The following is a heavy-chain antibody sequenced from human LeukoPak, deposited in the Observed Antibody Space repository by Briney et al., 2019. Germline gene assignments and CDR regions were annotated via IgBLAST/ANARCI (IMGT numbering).Heavy chain of an antibody. Sequence: SETLSLTCTVSGGSISSGGYYWSWIRQHPGKGLEWIGYIYYSGSTYYNPSLKSRVTISVDTSKSQFSLNLSSVNAADTAVYYCARVHSSSWYYFDYWGQGTLVTVSS. CDR2: IYYSGST. J-gene: IGHJ4*02. D-gene: IGHD6-13*01. CDR3: ARVHSSSWYYFDY. V-gene: IGHV4-31*03. CDR1: GGSISSGGYY.